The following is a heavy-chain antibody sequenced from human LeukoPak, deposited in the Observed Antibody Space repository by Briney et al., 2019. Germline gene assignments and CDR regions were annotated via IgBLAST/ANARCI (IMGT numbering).Heavy chain of an antibody. D-gene: IGHD3-22*01. V-gene: IGHV3-23*01. CDR3: AKDKAPGYYYDSSGYPNWFDP. CDR1: GFTFSSYA. Sequence: GGSLRLSCAASGFTFSSYAMSWVRQAPGKGLEWVSAISGSGGSTYYADSVKGRFTIPRDNSKNTLYLQMNSLRAEDTAVYYCAKDKAPGYYYDSSGYPNWFDPWGQGTLVTVSS. CDR2: ISGSGGST. J-gene: IGHJ5*02.